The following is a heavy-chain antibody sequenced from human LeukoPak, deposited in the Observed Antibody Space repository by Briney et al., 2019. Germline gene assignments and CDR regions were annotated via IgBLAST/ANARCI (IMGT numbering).Heavy chain of an antibody. CDR3: ARNGDYGGELDY. CDR2: IIPIFGTA. J-gene: IGHJ4*02. D-gene: IGHD4-23*01. V-gene: IGHV1-69*05. CDR1: GGTFSSYA. Sequence: SVKVSCKASGGTFSSYAISWVRQAPGQGHEWMGRIIPIFGTANYAQKFQGRVTITTDESTSTAYMELSSLRSEDTAVYYCARNGDYGGELDYWGQGTLVTVSS.